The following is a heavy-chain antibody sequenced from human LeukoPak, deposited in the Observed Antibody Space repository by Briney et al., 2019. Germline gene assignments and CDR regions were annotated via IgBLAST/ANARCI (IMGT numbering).Heavy chain of an antibody. CDR1: GGSISSYY. CDR2: IYTTGST. J-gene: IGHJ4*02. D-gene: IGHD6-6*01. V-gene: IGHV4-4*07. Sequence: PSETLSLTCTVSGGSISSYYWSWIRQPAGKGLEWIGRIYTTGSTNHNPSLRSRVTISVDTSNNQFSLKMRSVTAADTAVYYCARARIAVSYFDYWGQGALVTVSS. CDR3: ARARIAVSYFDY.